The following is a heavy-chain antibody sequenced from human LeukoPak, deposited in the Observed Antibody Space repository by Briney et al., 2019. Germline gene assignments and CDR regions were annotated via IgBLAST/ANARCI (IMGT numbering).Heavy chain of an antibody. Sequence: GGSLGLSCAASGFTFSSYWMNWVRQAPGKGLVWVSRLNSGGSITSYADSVKGRFTISRDNAKNTLYLQMNSLRAEDTAVYYCARGTWGSFDYWGQGALVTVSS. J-gene: IGHJ4*02. D-gene: IGHD3-16*01. CDR2: LNSGGSIT. CDR3: ARGTWGSFDY. CDR1: GFTFSSYW. V-gene: IGHV3-74*01.